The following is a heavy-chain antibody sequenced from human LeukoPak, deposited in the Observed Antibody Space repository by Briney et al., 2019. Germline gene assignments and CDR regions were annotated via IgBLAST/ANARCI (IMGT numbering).Heavy chain of an antibody. J-gene: IGHJ4*02. D-gene: IGHD6-6*01. CDR2: ISSSSSYI. V-gene: IGHV3-21*01. Sequence: GGSLRLSCAASGFTFSSYWMNWARQAPGKGLEWVSSISSSSSYIYYADSVKGRFTISRDNAKNSLYLQMNSLRAEDTAVYYCARALSIAARPFYFDYWGQGTLVTVST. CDR1: GFTFSSYW. CDR3: ARALSIAARPFYFDY.